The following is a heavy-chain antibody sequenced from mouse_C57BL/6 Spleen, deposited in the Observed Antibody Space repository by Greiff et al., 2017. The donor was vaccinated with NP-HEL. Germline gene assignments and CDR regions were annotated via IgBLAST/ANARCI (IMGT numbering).Heavy chain of an antibody. J-gene: IGHJ2*01. V-gene: IGHV5-4*01. CDR1: GFTFSSYA. CDR3: ARDWSY. Sequence: DVMLVESGGGLVKPGGSLKLSCAASGFTFSSYAMSWVRQTPEKRLEWVATISDGGSYTYYPDNVKGRFTISRDNAKNNLYLQMSHLKSEDTAMYYCARDWSYWGQGTTLTVSS. CDR2: ISDGGSYT.